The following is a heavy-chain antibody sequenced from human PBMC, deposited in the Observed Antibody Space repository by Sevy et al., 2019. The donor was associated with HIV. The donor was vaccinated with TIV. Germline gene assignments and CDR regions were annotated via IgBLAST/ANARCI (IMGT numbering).Heavy chain of an antibody. D-gene: IGHD3-9*01. CDR2: INSDGSST. V-gene: IGHV3-74*01. CDR1: GFTFSRHW. J-gene: IGHJ5*02. CDR3: ARVRGIVEDVDWLSEFDP. Sequence: GGSLRLSCAASGFTFSRHWMHWVRQAPGKGLVWVSRINSDGSSTSYADSVKGRFTISRDNAKNTLYLQMNSLRVEDTAVYYCARVRGIVEDVDWLSEFDPWGQGTLVTVSS.